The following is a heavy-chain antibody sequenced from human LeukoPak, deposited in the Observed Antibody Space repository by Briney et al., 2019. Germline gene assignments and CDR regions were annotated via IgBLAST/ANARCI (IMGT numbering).Heavy chain of an antibody. CDR1: GGSISSYY. Sequence: NTSETLSLTCTVSGGSISSYYWSWLRQPPGKGLEWIGYIYYSGSTNYNPSLKSRVTISVDTSKNQFSLKLSSVTAADTAVYYCARGSGYYYYYMDVWGKGTTVTVSS. CDR2: IYYSGST. D-gene: IGHD7-27*01. CDR3: ARGSGYYYYYMDV. V-gene: IGHV4-59*01. J-gene: IGHJ6*03.